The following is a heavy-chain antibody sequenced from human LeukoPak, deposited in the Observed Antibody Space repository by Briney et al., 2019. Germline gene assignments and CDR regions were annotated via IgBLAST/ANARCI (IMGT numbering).Heavy chain of an antibody. J-gene: IGHJ4*02. V-gene: IGHV1-46*01. CDR3: ARDRYYGSGSYSGDY. CDR1: GYTFTSYY. Sequence: ASVKVSCKASGYTFTSYYMHWVRQAPGQGLEWMGIINPSGGSTSYAQRFQGRVTMTRDTSTSTVYMELSSLRSEDTAVYYCARDRYYGSGSYSGDYWGQGTLVTVSS. D-gene: IGHD3-10*01. CDR2: INPSGGST.